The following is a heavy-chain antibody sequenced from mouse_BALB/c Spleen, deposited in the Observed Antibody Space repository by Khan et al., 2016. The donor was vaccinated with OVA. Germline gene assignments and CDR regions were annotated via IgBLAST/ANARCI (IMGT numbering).Heavy chain of an antibody. J-gene: IGHJ3*01. CDR2: INPSTGYT. V-gene: IGHV1-4*01. CDR1: GYTFTSYT. Sequence: QVRLQQSGAELARPGASVKMSCKASGYTFTSYTIHWIKKRPGQGLEWIGYINPSTGYTNYNQKFKDKATLTTDKSSTTAYMQLSSLTSDASAFYNCRRGGANRGNGGCFAYWGQGTTVTVSA. D-gene: IGHD1-2*01. CDR3: RRGGANRGNGGCFAY.